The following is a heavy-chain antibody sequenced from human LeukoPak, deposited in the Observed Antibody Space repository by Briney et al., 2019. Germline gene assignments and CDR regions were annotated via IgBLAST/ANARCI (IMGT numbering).Heavy chain of an antibody. D-gene: IGHD6-19*01. V-gene: IGHV3-7*01. CDR2: INQDGSDK. Sequence: GGSLRLSCATSRFIFSSHWMTWVRRTPGKGLEWVASINQDGSDKYYVDSVKGRFTISRDNAKKSLYLEMSSLRAEDTAVYYCARAPNSAWHNFDCWGQGTLVIVSS. CDR3: ARAPNSAWHNFDC. CDR1: RFIFSSHW. J-gene: IGHJ4*02.